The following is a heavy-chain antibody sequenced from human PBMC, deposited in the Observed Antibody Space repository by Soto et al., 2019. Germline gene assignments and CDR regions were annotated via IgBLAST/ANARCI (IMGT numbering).Heavy chain of an antibody. Sequence: HSLTHICRVSCDSIAYNSAAAESIRQSPLRGLEWLGRTYYRSKWYSVTAVSVKGRATIKPDTSKNQFSLQLNSVTPEDTAVYYCARGPAILNPWGQGILVTV. J-gene: IGHJ5*02. D-gene: IGHD3-3*01. V-gene: IGHV6-1*01. CDR2: TYYRSKWYS. CDR3: ARGPAILNP. CDR1: CDSIAYNSAA.